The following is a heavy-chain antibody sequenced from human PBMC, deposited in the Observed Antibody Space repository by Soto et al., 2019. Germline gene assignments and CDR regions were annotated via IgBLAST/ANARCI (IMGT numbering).Heavy chain of an antibody. V-gene: IGHV3-48*02. CDR1: GFTVSNYD. D-gene: IGHD3-16*01. CDR3: ARSLGGGHWDY. Sequence: EVQLVESGGGVVQPGGSLRLSCAASGFTVSNYDMVWVRQAPGKGLEWVSFITSNTRTINYVDAVKGRFTISRDNAKNSLNLQMSSLRDEDTAVYYCARSLGGGHWDYWGPGTLVTVAS. CDR2: ITSNTRTI. J-gene: IGHJ4*02.